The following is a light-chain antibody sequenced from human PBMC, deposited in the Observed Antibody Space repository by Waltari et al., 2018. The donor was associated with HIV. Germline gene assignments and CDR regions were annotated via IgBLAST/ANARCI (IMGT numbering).Light chain of an antibody. CDR1: QDITNY. Sequence: DIQMTQSPSSLSASVGDRITITCQASQDITNYLNWFQQEPGKTPKLVIYDASDLGPRVPSRFSGSGSGTDFTLTIDNLQPEDIATYFCQQYDSLPYTFGQGTKLEIK. V-gene: IGKV1-33*01. J-gene: IGKJ2*01. CDR3: QQYDSLPYT. CDR2: DAS.